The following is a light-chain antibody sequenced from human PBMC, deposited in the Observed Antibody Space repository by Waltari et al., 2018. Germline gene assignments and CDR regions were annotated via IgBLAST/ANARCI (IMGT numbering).Light chain of an antibody. CDR3: QAWDASTVV. J-gene: IGLJ2*01. CDR1: KLGDKY. CDR2: EDD. Sequence: SYELTQPPSVSVSPGLTASITCSGDKLGDKYVSWYQQKAGQSPLLVLYEDDKRPPGSPARFTGSSSGSTATLTISGTLPMDEADYYCQAWDASTVVFGGGTKLIVL. V-gene: IGLV3-1*01.